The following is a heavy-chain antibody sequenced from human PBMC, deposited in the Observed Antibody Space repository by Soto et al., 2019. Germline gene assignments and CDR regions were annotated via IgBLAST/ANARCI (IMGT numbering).Heavy chain of an antibody. V-gene: IGHV1-18*04. CDR1: GYSFTSYG. J-gene: IGHJ6*02. Sequence: GASVKVSCKASGYSFTSYGISWVRQAPGQGLDWTGWITTYNGNTKYAQDLQGRVTMTTDTSTSTAYMELRSLRSDDTAVYYCARFSGGVYNTYYFYYGMDVWGQGTTVTVSS. D-gene: IGHD2-15*01. CDR3: ARFSGGVYNTYYFYYGMDV. CDR2: ITTYNGNT.